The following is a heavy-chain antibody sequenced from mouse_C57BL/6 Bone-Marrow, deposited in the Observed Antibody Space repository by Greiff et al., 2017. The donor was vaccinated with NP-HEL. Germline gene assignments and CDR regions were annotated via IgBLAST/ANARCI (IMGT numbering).Heavy chain of an antibody. D-gene: IGHD2-3*01. V-gene: IGHV5-17*01. CDR1: GFTFSDYG. Sequence: EVKVVESGGGLVKPGGSLKLSCAASGFTFSDYGMHWVRQAPEKGLEWVAYISSGSSTIYYADTVKGRFTISRDNAKNTLFLQMTSLRSEDTAMYYCARNDGYYVDAMDYWGQGTSVTVSS. CDR3: ARNDGYYVDAMDY. CDR2: ISSGSSTI. J-gene: IGHJ4*01.